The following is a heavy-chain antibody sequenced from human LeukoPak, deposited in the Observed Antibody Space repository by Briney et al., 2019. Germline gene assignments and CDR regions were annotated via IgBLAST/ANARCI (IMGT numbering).Heavy chain of an antibody. V-gene: IGHV3-48*04. Sequence: GGPLTLFCGASGFIYSSYSVLWLRQATGEGVEWVSYISSSSSTIYDADSVKGRFTISRDNAKNSLYLQMNSLRAEATAVYDCAREGETIAAAVFDYWGQGTLVTVSS. J-gene: IGHJ4*02. CDR2: ISSSSSTI. CDR3: AREGETIAAAVFDY. CDR1: GFIYSSYS. D-gene: IGHD6-13*01.